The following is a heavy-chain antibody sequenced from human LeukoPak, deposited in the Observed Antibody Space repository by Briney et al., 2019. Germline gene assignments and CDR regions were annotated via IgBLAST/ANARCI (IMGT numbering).Heavy chain of an antibody. Sequence: AEGSLRLSCAASGFTVSSNYMSWVRQAPGKGLEWVSVIYSGGSTYYADSVKGRFTISRDNSKNTLYLQMNSLRAEDTAVYYCARDGPGAVAGYSSWYFDLWGRGTLVTVSS. CDR1: GFTVSSNY. CDR2: IYSGGST. CDR3: ARDGPGAVAGYSSWYFDL. J-gene: IGHJ2*01. D-gene: IGHD6-19*01. V-gene: IGHV3-53*01.